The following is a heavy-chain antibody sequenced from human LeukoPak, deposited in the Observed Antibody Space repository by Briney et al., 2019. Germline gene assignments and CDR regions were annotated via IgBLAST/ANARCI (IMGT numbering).Heavy chain of an antibody. V-gene: IGHV3-7*01. CDR2: IKPDGSEG. CDR1: GFTFSSYW. J-gene: IGHJ4*02. Sequence: PGGSLRLSCAASGFTFSSYWMTWVRQAPGKWLEWVANIKPDGSEGNYVDSVKGRFTISRDNAKNSLYLQMNSLRVEDTAVYYCSSQHAVLDCDCWGQGTLVTVSS. D-gene: IGHD2-21*01. CDR3: SSQHAVLDCDC.